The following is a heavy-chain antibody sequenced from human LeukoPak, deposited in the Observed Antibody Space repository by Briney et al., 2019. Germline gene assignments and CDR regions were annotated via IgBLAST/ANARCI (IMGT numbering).Heavy chain of an antibody. CDR3: AREGSLHYYYYMDV. CDR1: GFPFSRYT. CDR2: IYSGGST. D-gene: IGHD1-26*01. Sequence: GGSLRLSCVASGFPFSRYTMGWVRQAPGKGLEWVSVIYSGGSTYYADSVKGRFTISRDNSKNTLYLQMNSLRAEDTAVYYCAREGSLHYYYYMDVWGKGTTVTISS. J-gene: IGHJ6*03. V-gene: IGHV3-53*01.